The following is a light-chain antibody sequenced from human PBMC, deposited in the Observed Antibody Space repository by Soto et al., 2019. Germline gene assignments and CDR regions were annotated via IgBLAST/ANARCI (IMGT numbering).Light chain of an antibody. CDR1: QNISIY. Sequence: DIQMTQSPSSLSASVGDRVTITCRASQNISIYLNWYQQKPGKVPKLLIYTVSNLQSGVPSRFSAEGSGTDFTLTISSMQHEDFATYYCQQSSSTPPFTFGPGTKVDIK. J-gene: IGKJ3*01. CDR2: TVS. CDR3: QQSSSTPPFT. V-gene: IGKV1-39*01.